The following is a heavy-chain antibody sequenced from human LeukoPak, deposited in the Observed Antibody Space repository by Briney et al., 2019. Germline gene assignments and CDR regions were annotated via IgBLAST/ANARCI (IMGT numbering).Heavy chain of an antibody. J-gene: IGHJ4*02. CDR2: ISGSSGTI. CDR3: ARVANSNYYFDC. Sequence: GGSLRLSCTASGFTFSSYNMNWVRQAPGKGLEWLSYISGSSGTIYYADSVKGRFTISRDNARNSLDLQMNSLRDEDTALYYCARVANSNYYFDCWGQGTLVTVSS. V-gene: IGHV3-48*02. CDR1: GFTFSSYN. D-gene: IGHD1-7*01.